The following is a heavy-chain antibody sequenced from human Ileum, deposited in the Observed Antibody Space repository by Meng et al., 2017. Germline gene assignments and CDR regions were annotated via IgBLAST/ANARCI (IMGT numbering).Heavy chain of an antibody. V-gene: IGHV4-38-2*02. Sequence: DAGPEMVTPSETLPSTCTGSGDSKTSDSTLGWNRPPPGKGLQWIGSIYHSGATYYNPSLASRVTISVDTSKNQFSLQLSSVTDADTAIYYCMRGGRGWRQETYYFDYWGQGTLVTVSS. J-gene: IGHJ4*02. CDR1: GDSKTSDST. D-gene: IGHD2-21*02. CDR2: IYHSGAT. CDR3: MRGGRGWRQETYYFDY.